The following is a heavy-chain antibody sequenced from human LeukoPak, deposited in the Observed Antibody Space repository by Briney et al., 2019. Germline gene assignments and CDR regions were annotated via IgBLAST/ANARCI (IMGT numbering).Heavy chain of an antibody. Sequence: GGSLRLSCEASGFTFSSYWMSWVRQAPGKGLEWVANIKQDGSEKYYVDTVKGRFTISRDNAKNSLYLQMNSLRAEDTAVYYCALVDGYSNKNWGQGTLVTVSS. CDR2: IKQDGSEK. D-gene: IGHD5-12*01. V-gene: IGHV3-7*01. CDR3: ALVDGYSNKN. J-gene: IGHJ4*02. CDR1: GFTFSSYW.